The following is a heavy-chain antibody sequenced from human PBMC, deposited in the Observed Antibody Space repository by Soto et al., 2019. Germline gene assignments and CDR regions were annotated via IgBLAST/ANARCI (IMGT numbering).Heavy chain of an antibody. CDR3: ARRGGSSARSYFFDY. Sequence: PSETLSLTCTVSGGSISSGNYYWSWIRQPPGKGLEWIGYIDYSGSTYYNPSLKSRVSISVDTSKSRISLNLNSVIAADTAVYYCARRGGSSARSYFFDYWGQGTLVTVSS. CDR2: IDYSGST. D-gene: IGHD2-15*01. V-gene: IGHV4-30-4*01. J-gene: IGHJ4*02. CDR1: GGSISSGNYY.